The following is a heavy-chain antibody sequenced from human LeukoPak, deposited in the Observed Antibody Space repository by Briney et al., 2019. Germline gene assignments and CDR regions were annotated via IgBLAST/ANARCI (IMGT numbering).Heavy chain of an antibody. CDR2: ISSDTDTM. CDR3: AKHRGGTSHYYYYYMDV. J-gene: IGHJ6*03. D-gene: IGHD3-10*01. CDR1: GFTFSDYY. Sequence: PGGSLRLSCAASGFTFSDYYMSWIRQAPGKGLEWVAYISSDTDTMYYADSVKGRFTISRDNTKNSLYLQMNSLRAEDTAVYYCAKHRGGTSHYYYYYMDVWGKGTTVTVSS. V-gene: IGHV3-11*01.